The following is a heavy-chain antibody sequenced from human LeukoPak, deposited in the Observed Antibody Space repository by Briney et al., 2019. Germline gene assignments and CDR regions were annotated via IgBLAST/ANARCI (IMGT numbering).Heavy chain of an antibody. D-gene: IGHD2-21*01. CDR3: AREGDYYYMDV. V-gene: IGHV3-48*03. Sequence: QPGGPLRLSCAACGFTFSSYEMKWVRPATGKGLEWASYISSSGSTIYYADSVKRRFTIYRDNPENSLYLQMHSKRAEDTAVYYCAREGDYYYMDVWGKGTTVTISS. CDR1: GFTFSSYE. J-gene: IGHJ6*03. CDR2: ISSSGSTI.